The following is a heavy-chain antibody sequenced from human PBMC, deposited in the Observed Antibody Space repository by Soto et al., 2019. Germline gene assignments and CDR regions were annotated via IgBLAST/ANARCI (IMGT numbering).Heavy chain of an antibody. CDR3: ARGVATAGTSSWFDP. CDR2: ISGSGGST. D-gene: IGHD6-13*01. J-gene: IGHJ5*02. CDR1: GLTFNSYA. Sequence: EVQLLESGGGLVQPGGSLRLSCAASGLTFNSYAMSWVRQAPGKGLEWVSAISGSGGSTYYADAVKGRFTISRDNSKNTLYLQMNSLRAEDTAVYYCARGVATAGTSSWFDPWGQGTLGTVSS. V-gene: IGHV3-23*01.